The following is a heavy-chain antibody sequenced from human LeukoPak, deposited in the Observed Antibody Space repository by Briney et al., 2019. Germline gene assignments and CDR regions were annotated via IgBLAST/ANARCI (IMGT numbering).Heavy chain of an antibody. V-gene: IGHV3-7*01. D-gene: IGHD6-13*01. Sequence: PGGSLRLSCAASGFTFSSYWMSWVRQAPGKGLEWVSNIKRDGSEKYYVDSVKGRFTISRDNAKNSLYLQMNSLRAEDTAVYYCARVGGIAAAAYFDYWGQGTLVTVSS. J-gene: IGHJ4*02. CDR1: GFTFSSYW. CDR2: IKRDGSEK. CDR3: ARVGGIAAAAYFDY.